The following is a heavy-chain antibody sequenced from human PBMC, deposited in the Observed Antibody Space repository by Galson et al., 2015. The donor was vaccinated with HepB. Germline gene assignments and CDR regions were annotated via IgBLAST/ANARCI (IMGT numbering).Heavy chain of an antibody. CDR2: TYYRSKWYN. D-gene: IGHD5-12*01. Sequence: CAISGDSVSTNIVAWNWIRQSPSRGLEWLGRTYYRSKWYNGYAVSVQSRITINPDTSRNQFSLQLNSVTPEDTGVYYCTRVRHLARGMDVWGQGTTVTVSS. CDR1: GDSVSTNIVA. V-gene: IGHV6-1*01. CDR3: TRVRHLARGMDV. J-gene: IGHJ6*02.